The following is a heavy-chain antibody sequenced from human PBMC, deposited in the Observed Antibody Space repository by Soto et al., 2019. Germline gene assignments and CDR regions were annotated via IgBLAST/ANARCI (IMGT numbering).Heavy chain of an antibody. V-gene: IGHV3-33*01. D-gene: IGHD4-17*01. Sequence: GSLRLSCAASGFSFSSFTLHWVRQAPGKGLEWVAAIWYDGSNKYYADSVKGRFTISRDNSKNTLYLQMNSLRAEDTAVYFCASDFGDYKFDYWGQGTLVTVSS. CDR2: IWYDGSNK. J-gene: IGHJ4*02. CDR3: ASDFGDYKFDY. CDR1: GFSFSSFT.